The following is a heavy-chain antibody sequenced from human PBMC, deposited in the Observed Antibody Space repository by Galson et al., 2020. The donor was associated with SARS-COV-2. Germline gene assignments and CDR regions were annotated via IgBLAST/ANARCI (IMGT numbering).Heavy chain of an antibody. CDR1: GFTFSNAW. V-gene: IGHV3-15*01. CDR2: IKSKTDGGTT. J-gene: IGHJ3*02. D-gene: IGHD3-22*01. CDR3: TTDSYYYDSSGYPNDAFDI. Sequence: AGSLRLSCAASGFTFSNAWMSWVRQAPGKGLEWVGRIKSKTDGGTTDYAAPVKGRFTISRDDSKNTLYLQMNSLKTEDTAVYYCTTDSYYYDSSGYPNDAFDIWGQGTMVTVSS.